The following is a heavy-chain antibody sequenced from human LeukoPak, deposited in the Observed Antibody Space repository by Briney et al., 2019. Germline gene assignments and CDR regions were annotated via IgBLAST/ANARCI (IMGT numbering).Heavy chain of an antibody. Sequence: SETLSLTCAVYGGSFSGYYWSWIRQPPGKGLEWIGEINHSGSTNYNPSLKSRVTISVDTSKNQFSLKLSSVTAADTAAYYCARGPAYCGGDCYSPYNWFDPWGQGTLVTVSS. CDR3: ARGPAYCGGDCYSPYNWFDP. J-gene: IGHJ5*02. V-gene: IGHV4-34*01. D-gene: IGHD2-21*02. CDR2: INHSGST. CDR1: GGSFSGYY.